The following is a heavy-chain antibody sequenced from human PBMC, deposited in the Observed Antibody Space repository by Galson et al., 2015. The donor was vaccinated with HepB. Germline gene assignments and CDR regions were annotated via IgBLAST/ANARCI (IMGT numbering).Heavy chain of an antibody. CDR1: GFGIYYNA. CDR3: AKDILHWSFDH. J-gene: IGHJ4*02. CDR2: IGGSSTRT. D-gene: IGHD2-8*02. V-gene: IGHV3-23*01. Sequence: SLRLSCAASGFGIYYNAMAWVRQAPGKGLEWVAAIGGSSTRTDYAASVQGRFTISRDTSRNILYLHLNFLRAEDTAVYCCAKDILHWSFDHWGQGTLVTVSS.